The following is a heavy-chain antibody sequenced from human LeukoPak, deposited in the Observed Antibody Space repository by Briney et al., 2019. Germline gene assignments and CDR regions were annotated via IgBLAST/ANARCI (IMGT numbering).Heavy chain of an antibody. CDR3: ARLPPTNYYDSSGYYDFDY. Sequence: PGGSLRLSCAASGFTFSSYAMHWVRQAPGNGLEWVAVISYDGSNKYYADSVKGRFTISRDNSKNTLYLQMNSLRAEDTAVYYCARLPPTNYYDSSGYYDFDYWGQGTLVTVSS. D-gene: IGHD3-22*01. V-gene: IGHV3-30-3*01. CDR1: GFTFSSYA. CDR2: ISYDGSNK. J-gene: IGHJ4*02.